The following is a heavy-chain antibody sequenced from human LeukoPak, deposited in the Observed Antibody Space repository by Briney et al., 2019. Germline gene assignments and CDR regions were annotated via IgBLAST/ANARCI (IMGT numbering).Heavy chain of an antibody. CDR3: AKFRGYSSSWYETFDY. CDR2: ISGSGGST. D-gene: IGHD6-13*01. CDR1: GFTFSSYA. Sequence: PGGSLRLSCAASGFTFSSYAMSWVRQAPGKGLEWVSAISGSGGSTYYADSVKGRFTISRDNSKNTLYLQMNSLRAEDTAVYYCAKFRGYSSSWYETFDYWGQGTLVTVSS. J-gene: IGHJ4*02. V-gene: IGHV3-23*01.